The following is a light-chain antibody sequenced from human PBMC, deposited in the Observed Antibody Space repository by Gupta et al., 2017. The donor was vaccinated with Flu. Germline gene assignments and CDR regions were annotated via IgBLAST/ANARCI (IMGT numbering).Light chain of an antibody. CDR1: QGISNY. Sequence: DIQMIQSPSSLSASVGDRVTITCRASQGISNYLAWYQQKPGKVPKLLIYSASTLQSGVPSRFGGSGSGTDFTLTISSLQPEDVATYYCQKYNSAPRTFGQGTRVEIK. CDR3: QKYNSAPRT. J-gene: IGKJ1*01. V-gene: IGKV1-27*01. CDR2: SAS.